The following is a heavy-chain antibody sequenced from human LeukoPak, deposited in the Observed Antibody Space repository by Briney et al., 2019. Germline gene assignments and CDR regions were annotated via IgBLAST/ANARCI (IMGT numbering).Heavy chain of an antibody. CDR3: AKDPHYYDSSGYYKDLGY. CDR2: ISGSGGST. J-gene: IGHJ4*02. Sequence: GGSLRLSCAASGFTFSSYAMSWVRQAPGKGLEWVSAISGSGGSTYYADSVKGRFTISRDSSKNTLYLQMNSLRAEDTAVYYCAKDPHYYDSSGYYKDLGYWGQGTLVTVSS. CDR1: GFTFSSYA. V-gene: IGHV3-23*01. D-gene: IGHD3-22*01.